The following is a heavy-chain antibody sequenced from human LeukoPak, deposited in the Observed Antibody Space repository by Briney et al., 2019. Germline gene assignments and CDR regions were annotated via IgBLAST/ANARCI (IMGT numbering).Heavy chain of an antibody. D-gene: IGHD3-16*02. CDR3: AREGGFGYDDAFDT. V-gene: IGHV3-74*01. CDR2: MNNDGSST. J-gene: IGHJ3*02. CDR1: GFTFSSYW. Sequence: PGGSLILSCAASGFTFSSYWMHWVRQAPGKGLVWVSRMNNDGSSTIYADSVKGRFTVSRDNAKNSVYLQMNSLRAEDTAVYYCAREGGFGYDDAFDTWGHGTTVTVSS.